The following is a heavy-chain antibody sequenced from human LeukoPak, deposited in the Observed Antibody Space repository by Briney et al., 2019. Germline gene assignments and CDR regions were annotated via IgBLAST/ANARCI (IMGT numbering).Heavy chain of an antibody. CDR2: IYYSGST. J-gene: IGHJ4*02. CDR3: ARFWAYCTNGVCHGSLYYFDY. CDR1: GGSISSSSYY. V-gene: IGHV4-39*01. Sequence: NSSETLSLTCTVSGGSISSSSYYWGWIRQPPGKGLEWIGSIYYSGSTYYNPSLKSRVTISVDTSKNQFSLKLSSVTAADTAVYYCARFWAYCTNGVCHGSLYYFDYWGQGTLVTVSS. D-gene: IGHD2-8*01.